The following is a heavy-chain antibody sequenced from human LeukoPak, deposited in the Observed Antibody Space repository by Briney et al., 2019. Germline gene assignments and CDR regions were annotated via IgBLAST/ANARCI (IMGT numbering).Heavy chain of an antibody. V-gene: IGHV1-69*13. CDR1: GGTFSSYT. D-gene: IGHD4/OR15-4a*01. J-gene: IGHJ2*01. CDR2: IIPIFGTA. Sequence: ASVKVSCKASGGTFSSYTINWVRQAPGQGLEWMGGIIPIFGTANYAQKFQGRVTITADESTSTAYMELSSLRSEDTAVYYCASRLTYRIAHLAGYFDLWGRGTLVTVSS. CDR3: ASRLTYRIAHLAGYFDL.